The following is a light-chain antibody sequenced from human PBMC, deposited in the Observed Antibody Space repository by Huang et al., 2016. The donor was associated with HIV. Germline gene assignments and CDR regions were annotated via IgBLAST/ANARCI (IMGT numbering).Light chain of an antibody. Sequence: EIVMTQSPATLSVSPGERATLSWRASQTVTTNFVGYQQKPGQAPRRLIYDSSTGATGSPARVSGSGSGTEFTLTISSLQSEDCAVYHCQQYNNWPQTFGQGTKVEIK. CDR3: QQYNNWPQT. J-gene: IGKJ1*01. CDR2: DSS. V-gene: IGKV3-15*01. CDR1: QTVTTN.